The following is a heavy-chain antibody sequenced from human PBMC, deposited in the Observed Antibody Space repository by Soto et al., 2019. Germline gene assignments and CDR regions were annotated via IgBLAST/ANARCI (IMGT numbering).Heavy chain of an antibody. CDR3: ARLQRELRLAFDI. D-gene: IGHD1-1*01. CDR1: GGSISSSSYY. Sequence: SETLSLTCTVSGGSISSSSYYWGWIRQPPGKGLEWIGSIYYSGSTYYNPSLKSRVTISVDTSKNQFSLKLSSVTAADTAVYYCARLQRELRLAFDIWGQGTMVTVSS. CDR2: IYYSGST. J-gene: IGHJ3*02. V-gene: IGHV4-39*01.